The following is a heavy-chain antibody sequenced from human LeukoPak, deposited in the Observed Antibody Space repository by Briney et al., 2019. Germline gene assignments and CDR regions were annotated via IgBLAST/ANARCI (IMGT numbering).Heavy chain of an antibody. CDR3: ARGERFLEIA. V-gene: IGHV4-31*03. D-gene: IGHD3-3*01. CDR2: IYYSGST. Sequence: SQTLSLTCPVSGGSISSGGYYWSWIRQHPGKGLEWIGYIYYSGSTYYNPSLKSRVTISVDTSKNQFSLKLSSVTAADTAVYYCARGERFLEIAWGQGTLVTVSS. CDR1: GGSISSGGYY. J-gene: IGHJ5*02.